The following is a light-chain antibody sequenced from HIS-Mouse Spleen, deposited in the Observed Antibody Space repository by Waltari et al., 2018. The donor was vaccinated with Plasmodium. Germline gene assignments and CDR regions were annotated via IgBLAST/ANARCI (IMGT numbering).Light chain of an antibody. V-gene: IGLV4-69*01. CDR3: QTWGTGMGV. Sequence: QLVLTQSPSASASLGASVKLPCTLSRGHSSYAIAWHQQQPEKGPRYLMKLNSDGSHSKGDGIPDRFSGSSSGAERYLTISSLQSEDEADYYCQTWGTGMGVFGGGTKLTVL. CDR2: LNSDGSH. CDR1: RGHSSYA. J-gene: IGLJ2*01.